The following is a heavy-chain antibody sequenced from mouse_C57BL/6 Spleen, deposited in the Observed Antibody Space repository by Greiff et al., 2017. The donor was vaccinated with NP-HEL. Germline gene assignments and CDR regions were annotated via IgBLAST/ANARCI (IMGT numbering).Heavy chain of an antibody. CDR3: ALRTTVVATDWYFDV. CDR1: GYSFTDYN. D-gene: IGHD1-1*01. CDR2: INPNYGTT. Sequence: VQLKESGPELVKPGASVKISCKASGYSFTDYNMNWVKQSNGKSLEWIGVINPNYGTTSYNQKFKGKATLTVDQSFSTAYMQLNSLTSEDSAVYYCALRTTVVATDWYFDVWGTGTTVTVSS. J-gene: IGHJ1*03. V-gene: IGHV1-39*01.